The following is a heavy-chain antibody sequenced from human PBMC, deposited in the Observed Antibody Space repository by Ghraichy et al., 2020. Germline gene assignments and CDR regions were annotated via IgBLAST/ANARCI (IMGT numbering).Heavy chain of an antibody. Sequence: GGSLRLSCGASGVAFNPDWMNWLRQGPGNGLELVANMKRDGSEDFYVEAWKGRFYTSKDEAKNSDILHMNSPRVEDKAVYYCGTGSHKFWGQGTLVTVSA. J-gene: IGHJ4*02. CDR1: GVAFNPDW. V-gene: IGHV3-7*01. CDR3: GTGSHKF. CDR2: MKRDGSED. D-gene: IGHD3-10*01.